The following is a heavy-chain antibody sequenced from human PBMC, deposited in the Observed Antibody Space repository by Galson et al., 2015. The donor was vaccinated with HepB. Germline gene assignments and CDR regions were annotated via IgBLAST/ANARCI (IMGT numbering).Heavy chain of an antibody. Sequence: SLRLSCAASGFTFSSYNMNWLRQAPGKGLEWVSYISTRSNTIYYADSVKGRFTISRDNAKNSLYLQMNSLRAEDTAVYYCARTYSSGWSDYWGQGTLVTVSS. D-gene: IGHD6-19*01. CDR1: GFTFSSYN. V-gene: IGHV3-48*04. J-gene: IGHJ4*02. CDR3: ARTYSSGWSDY. CDR2: ISTRSNTI.